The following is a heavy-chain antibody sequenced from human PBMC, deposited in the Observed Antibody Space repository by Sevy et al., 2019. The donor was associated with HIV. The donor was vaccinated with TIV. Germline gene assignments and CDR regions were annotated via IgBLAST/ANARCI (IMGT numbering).Heavy chain of an antibody. CDR3: ASEGSTKPHDY. Sequence: GGSLRLCCAASGFTFSKYSMSWVRQPPGKGLEWVSTLSFGCGEINHADSVKGRFTISRDNSKNSLYLQMNNLRAEDTAVYYCASEGSTKPHDYWGQGTLVPVSS. CDR2: LSFGCGEI. D-gene: IGHD2-8*01. CDR1: GFTFSKYS. V-gene: IGHV3-23*01. J-gene: IGHJ4*02.